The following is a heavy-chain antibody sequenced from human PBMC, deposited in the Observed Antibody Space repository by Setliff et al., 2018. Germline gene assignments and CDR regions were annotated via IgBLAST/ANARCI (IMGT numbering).Heavy chain of an antibody. CDR1: GGSISSGTYY. CDR2: VYYDGRT. D-gene: IGHD3-3*01. CDR3: ARIAYFDFWRGYGVGAFDL. Sequence: SETLSLTCTVSGGSISSGTYYWGWIRQPPGKGLEWIASVYYDGRTYYNPSFKSRLTMSVDKSRNQFSLKLTSVTAADTAVFYCARIAYFDFWRGYGVGAFDLWGHGTMVTVSS. J-gene: IGHJ3*01. V-gene: IGHV4-39*01.